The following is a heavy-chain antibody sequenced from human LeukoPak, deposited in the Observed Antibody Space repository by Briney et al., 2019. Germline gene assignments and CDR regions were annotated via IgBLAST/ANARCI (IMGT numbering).Heavy chain of an antibody. CDR2: ISHSGTN. CDR1: GGSVSSSTYY. D-gene: IGHD7-27*01. V-gene: IGHV4-39*01. J-gene: IGHJ5*02. Sequence: PSETLSLTCTVSGGSVSSSTYYWGWMRQPPGKGLEWIGSISHSGTNYNNPSLKRRVSISIDTSKNQFSVKLTSVSAADTAMYYCASLGTLRSWGQGTLVTVSS. CDR3: ASLGTLRS.